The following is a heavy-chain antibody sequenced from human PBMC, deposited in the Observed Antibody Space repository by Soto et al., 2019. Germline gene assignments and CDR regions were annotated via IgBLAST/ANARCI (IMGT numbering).Heavy chain of an antibody. D-gene: IGHD3-10*01. CDR2: LWSDGTNQ. V-gene: IGHV3-33*01. CDR1: GFTFTSYG. Sequence: QVQLVESGGGVVQPGRSLRLSCAASGFTFTSYGMHWVRQAPGKGLEWVAGLWSDGTNQNYADSVKGQFTISRDNSKNTLFLQMNSLRAEDTAVYYCARGQAYYGSTPLDYWGQGTLVTVSS. J-gene: IGHJ4*02. CDR3: ARGQAYYGSTPLDY.